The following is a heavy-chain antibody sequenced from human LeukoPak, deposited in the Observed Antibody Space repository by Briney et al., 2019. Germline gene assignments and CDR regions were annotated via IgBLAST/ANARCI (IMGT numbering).Heavy chain of an antibody. Sequence: GGSLRLSCAASGFTFSSYAMHWVRQAPGKGLEWVAVISYDGSNKYYADSVKGRFTISRDNSKNTLYLQMNSLRAEDTAVYYCARVGYSSSWYGLWNPFDYWGQGTLVTVSS. CDR3: ARVGYSSSWYGLWNPFDY. V-gene: IGHV3-30*04. CDR1: GFTFSSYA. J-gene: IGHJ4*02. D-gene: IGHD6-13*01. CDR2: ISYDGSNK.